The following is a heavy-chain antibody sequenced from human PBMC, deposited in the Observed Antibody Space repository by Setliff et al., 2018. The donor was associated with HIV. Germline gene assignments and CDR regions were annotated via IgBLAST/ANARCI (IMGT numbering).Heavy chain of an antibody. D-gene: IGHD1-26*01. CDR2: MNPNSGNT. J-gene: IGHJ6*03. V-gene: IGHV1-8*02. CDR3: ARMKEEPGYYYYIDV. Sequence: ASVKVSCKASGYTFTSYDINWVRQATGQGLEWMGWMNPNSGNTGYAQKFQGRVTMTRNTSISTAYMELSSLRSEDTAVYYCARMKEEPGYYYYIDVWGKGTTVTVSS. CDR1: GYTFTSYD.